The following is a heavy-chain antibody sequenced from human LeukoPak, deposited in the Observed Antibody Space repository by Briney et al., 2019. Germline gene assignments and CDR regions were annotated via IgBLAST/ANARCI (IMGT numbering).Heavy chain of an antibody. Sequence: ASVKVSCKASGYSFTSYYIHWVRQAPGQGLEWMGIITPSGATKRYAQKFQGRVTMTSDTSTSTVFMDLSSLRSEDTALYYCARAYSSGFNYGMDVGGEGTTVSVSA. CDR2: ITPSGATK. V-gene: IGHV1-46*01. J-gene: IGHJ6*04. CDR1: GYSFTSYY. CDR3: ARAYSSGFNYGMDV. D-gene: IGHD6-19*01.